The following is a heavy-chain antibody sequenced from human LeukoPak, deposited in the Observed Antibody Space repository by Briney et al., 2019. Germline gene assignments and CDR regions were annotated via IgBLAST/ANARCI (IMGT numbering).Heavy chain of an antibody. V-gene: IGHV1-69*13. CDR3: ARDREMATEDYFDY. CDR1: GGTFSSYA. CDR2: IIPIFGTA. J-gene: IGHJ4*02. D-gene: IGHD5-24*01. Sequence: GASVKVSCKASGGTFSSYAISWVRQAPGQGLEWMGGIIPIFGTANYAQKFQGRVTITADESTSTAYMGLSSLRSEDTAVYYCARDREMATEDYFDYWGQGTLVTVSS.